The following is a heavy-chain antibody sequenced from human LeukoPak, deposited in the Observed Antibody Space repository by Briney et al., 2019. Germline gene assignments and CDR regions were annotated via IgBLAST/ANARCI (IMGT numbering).Heavy chain of an antibody. Sequence: ESSETLSLTCTVSGGSISSGSYYWSWIRQPAGKGLEWIGRIYTRGSTNYNPSLKSRVTISVDTSKNQFSLKLSSVTAADTAVYYCARDAYSSLMSVDYYYYYYMDVWGKGTTVTISS. J-gene: IGHJ6*03. D-gene: IGHD2-15*01. CDR3: ARDAYSSLMSVDYYYYYYMDV. V-gene: IGHV4-61*02. CDR1: GGSISSGSYY. CDR2: IYTRGST.